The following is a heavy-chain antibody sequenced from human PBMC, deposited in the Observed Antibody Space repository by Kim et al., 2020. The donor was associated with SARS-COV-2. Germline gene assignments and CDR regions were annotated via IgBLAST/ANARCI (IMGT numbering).Heavy chain of an antibody. CDR1: GYRFKNYG. CDR2: ISGDTGNT. D-gene: IGHD3-9*01. J-gene: IGHJ1*01. Sequence: ASVKVSCKASGYRFKNYGISWVRQAPGQGLEWMGWISGDTGNTKYAERLQGRVTLTTDTSTSTAYMELRSVRSDDTAVYYCARDTPFDFRGEYLQHWGQGTLVTVSS. V-gene: IGHV1-18*01. CDR3: ARDTPFDFRGEYLQH.